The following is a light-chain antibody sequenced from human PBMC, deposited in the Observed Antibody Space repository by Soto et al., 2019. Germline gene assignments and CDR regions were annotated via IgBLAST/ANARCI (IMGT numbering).Light chain of an antibody. CDR2: GAS. CDR1: QNIVNY. J-gene: IGKJ4*01. Sequence: DIQMTQSPYSLSASVGDRVTITCRASQNIVNYLNWYQRKPGKAPKLLIYGASSLQRGVPSRFSGSGSGTDFTLNISTLQHHDFATLDCQQSYSVPLTFGGGTKVEIK. V-gene: IGKV1-39*01. CDR3: QQSYSVPLT.